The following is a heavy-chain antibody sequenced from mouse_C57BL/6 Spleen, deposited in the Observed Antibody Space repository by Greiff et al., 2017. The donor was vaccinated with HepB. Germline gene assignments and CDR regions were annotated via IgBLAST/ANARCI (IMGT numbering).Heavy chain of an antibody. CDR3: TRGCGSSGTGLFAY. V-gene: IGHV1-15*01. D-gene: IGHD1-1*01. CDR2: IDPETGGT. J-gene: IGHJ3*01. Sequence: VQLQQSGAELVRPGASVTLSCKASGYTFTDYEMHWVKQTPVHGLEWIGAIDPETGGTAYNQKFKGKAILTADKSSSTAYMELRSLTSEDSAVYYCTRGCGSSGTGLFAYWGQGTLVTVSA. CDR1: GYTFTDYE.